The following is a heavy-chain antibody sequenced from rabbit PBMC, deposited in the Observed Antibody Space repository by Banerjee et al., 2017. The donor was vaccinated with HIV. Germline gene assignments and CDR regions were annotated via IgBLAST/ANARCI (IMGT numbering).Heavy chain of an antibody. Sequence: QQQLEESGGGLVKPGGSLTLTCKASGLDFSASYWICWVRQAPGKGLEWIGCIYTSSGNTVYATWAKGRFTISRSTSLNTVDLKMTSLTAADTATYFCARGDTGSRHSPFNLWGPGTLVTVS. D-gene: IGHD1-1*01. CDR3: ARGDTGSRHSPFNL. V-gene: IGHV1S43*01. CDR1: GLDFSASYW. CDR2: IYTSSGNT. J-gene: IGHJ4*01.